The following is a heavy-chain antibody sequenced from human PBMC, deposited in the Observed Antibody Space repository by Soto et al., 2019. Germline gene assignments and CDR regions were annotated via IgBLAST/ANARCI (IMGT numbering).Heavy chain of an antibody. V-gene: IGHV3-23*01. Sequence: GGSLRLSCAASGFTFSSYAMSWVRQAPGKGLEWVSAISGSGGSTYYADSVKGRFTISRDNSKNTLYLQMNSLRAEDTAVYYCSSPVSPRHVLRYFDWLLPSFDYWGQGTLVTVSS. J-gene: IGHJ4*02. CDR2: ISGSGGST. CDR3: SSPVSPRHVLRYFDWLLPSFDY. D-gene: IGHD3-9*01. CDR1: GFTFSSYA.